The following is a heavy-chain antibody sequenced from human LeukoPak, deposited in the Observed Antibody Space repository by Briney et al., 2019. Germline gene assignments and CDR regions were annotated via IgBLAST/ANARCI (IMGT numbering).Heavy chain of an antibody. CDR1: GGSISSYY. J-gene: IGHJ3*02. V-gene: IGHV4-59*08. Sequence: SETLSLTCTVSGGSISSYYWTWIRQPPGKGLQWIGYIYYSGSTEYNPSLKSRVTISIDPSNKQFSLNLSSVTAADTAVYYCARRCSGPTCYTDAYDIGGQGTMVTVSS. CDR2: IYYSGST. CDR3: ARRCSGPTCYTDAYDI. D-gene: IGHD2-2*02.